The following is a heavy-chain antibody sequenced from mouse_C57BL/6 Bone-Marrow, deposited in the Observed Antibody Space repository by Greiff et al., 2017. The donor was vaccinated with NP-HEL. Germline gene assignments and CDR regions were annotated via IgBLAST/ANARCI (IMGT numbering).Heavy chain of an antibody. V-gene: IGHV1-15*01. CDR2: IDPETGGT. Sequence: QVQLQQSGAELVRPGASVTLSCKASGYTFTDYEMHWVKQTPVHGLEWIGAIDPETGGTAYNQKFKGKAILTADKSSSTAYMELRSLTSEDSAVYYCTRSRYYGSSPWFAYWVQGTLVTVSA. CDR1: GYTFTDYE. J-gene: IGHJ3*01. D-gene: IGHD1-1*01. CDR3: TRSRYYGSSPWFAY.